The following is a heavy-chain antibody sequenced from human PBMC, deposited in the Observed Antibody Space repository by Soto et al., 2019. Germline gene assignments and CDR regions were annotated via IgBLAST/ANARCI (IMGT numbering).Heavy chain of an antibody. D-gene: IGHD2-15*01. CDR2: IKEDGSEK. CDR3: ARDAVVVGWFAH. CDR1: GFVFSTHW. J-gene: IGHJ5*02. Sequence: GGSLRLSCVASGFVFSTHWMSWVRQAPGKGLEWVANIKEDGSEKFYVDSVKGRFTISRDNAKNSLFLQMKWLRAEDTAVYYCARDAVVVGWFAHWGQGILVTVSS. V-gene: IGHV3-7*03.